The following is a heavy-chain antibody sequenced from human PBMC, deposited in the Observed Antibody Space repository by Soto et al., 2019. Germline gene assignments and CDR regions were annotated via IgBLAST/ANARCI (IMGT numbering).Heavy chain of an antibody. CDR2: INPSGGST. CDR1: GYTFTSYY. Sequence: RASVKVSCKASGYTFTSYYMHWVRQAPGQGLEWMGIINPSGGSTSYAQKFQGRVTMTRDTSTSTVYMELSSLRSEDTAVYYCARDSPSGSTVTTVKFYYYYGMDVWGQGTTVTVSS. V-gene: IGHV1-46*01. J-gene: IGHJ6*02. CDR3: ARDSPSGSTVTTVKFYYYYGMDV. D-gene: IGHD4-17*01.